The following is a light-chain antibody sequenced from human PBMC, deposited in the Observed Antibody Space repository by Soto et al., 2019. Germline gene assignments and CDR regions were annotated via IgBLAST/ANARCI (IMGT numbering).Light chain of an antibody. V-gene: IGLV2-23*01. J-gene: IGLJ1*01. CDR3: CSYGGTSPYV. CDR1: SSDVGYYNL. Sequence: QSALTQPASVSGSPGQSITISCTGTSSDVGYYNLVSWYQQHPGTAPKLMIYEGNKRPSGVSNRFSGSKSGNTASLTISGLQAEDEADYYCCSYGGTSPYVFGTGTKLTVL. CDR2: EGN.